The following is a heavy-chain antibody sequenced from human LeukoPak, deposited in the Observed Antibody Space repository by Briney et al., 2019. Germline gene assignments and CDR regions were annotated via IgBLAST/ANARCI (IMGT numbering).Heavy chain of an antibody. J-gene: IGHJ4*02. V-gene: IGHV3-21*01. D-gene: IGHD3-16*02. CDR1: GFTFSSYS. CDR3: AGSYLPHADY. CDR2: ISSSSSYI. Sequence: GGSLRLSCAASGFTFSSYSMNWVRQAPGKGLEWVSSISSSSSYIYYADSVKGRLTISRDNAKNSLYLQMNSLRAEDTAVYYCAGSYLPHADYWGQGTLVTVSS.